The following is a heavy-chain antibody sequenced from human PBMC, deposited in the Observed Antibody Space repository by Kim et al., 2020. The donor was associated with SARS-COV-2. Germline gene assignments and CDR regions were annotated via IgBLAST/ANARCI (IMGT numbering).Heavy chain of an antibody. J-gene: IGHJ6*02. CDR1: GFTVSSNY. CDR3: AILGGSGSPDHRYYYYGMDV. Sequence: GGSLRLSCAASGFTVSSNYMSWVRQAPGKGLEWVSVIYSGGSTYYADSVKGRFTISRDNSKNTLYLQMNSLRAEDTAVYYCAILGGSGSPDHRYYYYGMDVWGQGTTVTVSS. D-gene: IGHD3-10*01. CDR2: IYSGGST. V-gene: IGHV3-53*01.